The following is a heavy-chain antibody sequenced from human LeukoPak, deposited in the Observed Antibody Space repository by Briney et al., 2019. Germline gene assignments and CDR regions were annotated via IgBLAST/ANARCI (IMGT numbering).Heavy chain of an antibody. CDR2: IRYDGSNK. Sequence: PGGSLRLSCAASGFTFSSYGMHWVRQAPGKGLEWVALIRYDGSNKYYADSVKGRFTISRDNSKNTLYLQMNSLRAEDTAVYYCAKVSLSRAINYYYYYMDVWGKGTTVTVSS. J-gene: IGHJ6*03. CDR3: AKVSLSRAINYYYYYMDV. V-gene: IGHV3-30*02. CDR1: GFTFSSYG.